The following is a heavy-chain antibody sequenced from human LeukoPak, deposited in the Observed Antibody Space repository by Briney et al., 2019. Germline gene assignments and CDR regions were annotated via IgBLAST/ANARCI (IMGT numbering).Heavy chain of an antibody. CDR2: IIGSGSTT. J-gene: IGHJ4*02. V-gene: IGHV3-23*01. CDR3: ATSRVGALYFDY. D-gene: IGHD1-26*01. Sequence: GGSLRRSCAASGFTFSSYAMSWVRQAPGKGLEWVSAIIGSGSTTYYADSVKGRFTISRDNSKNTLYLQMNSLRAEDTAVYYCATSRVGALYFDYWGQGTLVTVSS. CDR1: GFTFSSYA.